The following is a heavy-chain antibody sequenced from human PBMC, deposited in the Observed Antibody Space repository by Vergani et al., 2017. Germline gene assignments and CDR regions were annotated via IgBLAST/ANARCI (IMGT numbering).Heavy chain of an antibody. CDR1: GGTFSSYA. J-gene: IGHJ4*02. D-gene: IGHD2-2*02. CDR3: SGEDCSSTSCYIDY. Sequence: QVQLVQSGAEVKKPGSSVKVSCKASGGTFSSYAISWVRQAPGQGLEWMGGIIPIFGTANYAQKFQGRVTITADESTSTAYMELSSLRSEDTAVYYCSGEDCSSTSCYIDYWGQGTLVTVSS. CDR2: IIPIFGTA. V-gene: IGHV1-69*01.